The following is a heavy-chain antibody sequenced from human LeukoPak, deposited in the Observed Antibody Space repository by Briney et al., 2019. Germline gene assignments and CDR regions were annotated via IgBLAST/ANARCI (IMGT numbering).Heavy chain of an antibody. J-gene: IGHJ4*02. CDR3: ARGGIGYCTSTSCSFDS. CDR2: TYYRSKWYN. V-gene: IGHV6-1*01. D-gene: IGHD2-2*01. CDR1: GDSVSTNSAA. Sequence: SHTLSLTCAISGDSVSTNSAAWNWIRQSPSRGLEWLGRTYYRSKWYNDYGVSVKSRITITPDTSKNQFSLQLNSVPPEDTAVYYCARGGIGYCTSTSCSFDSWGQGTLVTVSS.